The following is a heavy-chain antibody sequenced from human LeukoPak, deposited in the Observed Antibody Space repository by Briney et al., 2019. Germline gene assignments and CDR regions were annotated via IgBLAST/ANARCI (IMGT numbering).Heavy chain of an antibody. CDR3: VKVPRSGCCAFDI. D-gene: IGHD6-19*01. CDR1: GFTFSSYG. CDR2: ISYDESNE. V-gene: IGHV3-30*18. J-gene: IGHJ3*02. Sequence: PGGSLRLSCAASGFTFSSYGMHWVRQAPGKGLEWVAGISYDESNEYYVDSVKGRFTVSRDNSKNTLYLQMNSLRVEDTAVCYCVKVPRSGCCAFDIWGQGTMVTVSS.